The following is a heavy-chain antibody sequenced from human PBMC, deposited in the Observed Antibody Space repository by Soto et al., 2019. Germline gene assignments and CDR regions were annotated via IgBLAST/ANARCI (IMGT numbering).Heavy chain of an antibody. CDR3: ARDPGIAVAGV. Sequence: PSETLSLTCTVSGGSISSYYWSWIRQPPGKGLEWIGYIYYSGSTNYNPSLKSRVTISVDTSKNQFSLKLSSVTAADTAVYYCARDPGIAVAGVWGQGTLVTVSS. V-gene: IGHV4-59*01. CDR2: IYYSGST. D-gene: IGHD6-19*01. J-gene: IGHJ4*02. CDR1: GGSISSYY.